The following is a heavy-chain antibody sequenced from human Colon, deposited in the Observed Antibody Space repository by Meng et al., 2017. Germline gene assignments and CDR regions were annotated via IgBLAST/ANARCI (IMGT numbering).Heavy chain of an antibody. V-gene: IGHV4-61*01. J-gene: IGHJ6*02. CDR3: AKTSSNWFTSYNGMDV. CDR2: VYHSGDT. CDR1: GGSVSSASHY. Sequence: SETLSLTCTVSGGSVSSASHYWSWIRPSPGKGLEWFGHVYHSGDTNYNPSLKSRVTLSVDTSKNQFNLKLTSVTAADTAVYYCAKTSSNWFTSYNGMDVWGQGTAVTVSS. D-gene: IGHD6-13*01.